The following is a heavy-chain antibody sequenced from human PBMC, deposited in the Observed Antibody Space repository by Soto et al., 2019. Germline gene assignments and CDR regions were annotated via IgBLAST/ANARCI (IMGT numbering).Heavy chain of an antibody. J-gene: IGHJ5*02. Sequence: QLQLQESGPGLVKPSETLSLTCTVSGGSISSRGYYWGWIRQPPGKGLEWIGTIYYSGSTYYIPSLKSRVTISVDTSTNKFSLKLSSVTAADTAVYYCATSNWFDPWGQGTLVTVSS. CDR1: GGSISSRGYY. CDR3: ATSNWFDP. V-gene: IGHV4-39*01. CDR2: IYYSGST.